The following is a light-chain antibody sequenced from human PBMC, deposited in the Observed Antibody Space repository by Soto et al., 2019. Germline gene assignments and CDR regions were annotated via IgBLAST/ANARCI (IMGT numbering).Light chain of an antibody. J-gene: IGKJ4*01. CDR1: QSISSY. V-gene: IGKV3-11*01. Sequence: EIVLTQSPATLSLSPEERATLSCRAIQSISSYLVWYQQKPGQAPRLLIYDASNRDTGIPARFSGSGSGTDFTLTISSLEPEDFAVYYCQERSSWPQLTFGGGTKVDIK. CDR2: DAS. CDR3: QERSSWPQLT.